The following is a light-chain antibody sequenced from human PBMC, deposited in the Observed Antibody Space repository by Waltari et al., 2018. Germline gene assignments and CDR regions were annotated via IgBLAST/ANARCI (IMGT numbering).Light chain of an antibody. CDR2: WAS. CDR3: QQYYSSPVT. CDR1: QNVYYRSNNRNY. Sequence: DIVMTQSPDSLAVSLGETATINCKSSQNVYYRSNNRNYLAWYQQKPGQPPKLVLYWASVRDFVVPDRFSGSGSGTDFTLTISSLQAEDVAIYYCQQYYSSPVTFGGGTKVEIK. J-gene: IGKJ4*01. V-gene: IGKV4-1*01.